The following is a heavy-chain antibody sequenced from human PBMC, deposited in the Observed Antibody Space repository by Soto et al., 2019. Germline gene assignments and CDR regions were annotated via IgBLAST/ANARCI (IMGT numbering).Heavy chain of an antibody. CDR1: GYSFTSYW. CDR3: ARHGYYDSSGYWGDYYYYYGMDV. CDR2: IYPGDSDT. Sequence: LKISCKGSGYSFTSYWICWVRQMPVKGLEWMGIIYPGDSDTRYSPSFQGQVTISADKSISTAYLQWSSLKASDTAMYYCARHGYYDSSGYWGDYYYYYGMDVWGQGTTVTVSS. J-gene: IGHJ6*02. V-gene: IGHV5-51*01. D-gene: IGHD3-22*01.